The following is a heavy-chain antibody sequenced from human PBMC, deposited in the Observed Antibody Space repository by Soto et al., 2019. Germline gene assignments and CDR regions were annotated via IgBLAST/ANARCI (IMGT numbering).Heavy chain of an antibody. CDR1: GFTFSSYS. J-gene: IGHJ3*02. D-gene: IGHD3-9*01. CDR2: ISSSSSYI. V-gene: IGHV3-21*01. CDR3: AREGGERRYFDWSGDAFDI. Sequence: EVQLVQSGGGLVQPGGSLRLSCAASGFTFSSYSMNWVRQAPGKGLEWVSSISSSSSYIYYADSVKGRFTISRDNAKNSLYLQMNSLRAEDTAVYYCAREGGERRYFDWSGDAFDIWGQGTMVTVSS.